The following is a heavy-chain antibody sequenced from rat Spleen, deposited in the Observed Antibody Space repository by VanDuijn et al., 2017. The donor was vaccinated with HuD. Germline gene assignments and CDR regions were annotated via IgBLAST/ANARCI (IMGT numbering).Heavy chain of an antibody. CDR2: ISYDGSKT. CDR3: TRRGYRPDWYFDF. V-gene: IGHV5-7*01. D-gene: IGHD4-4*01. Sequence: EVQLVESGGGLVQPGMSLKLSCAASGLTFSDYYMAWVRQAPKKGLEWVATISYDGSKTYYRDSVKGRFTISRDNARSTLNLHMDSLRSEDTAIYYCTRRGYRPDWYFDFWGPGTRVTVSS. J-gene: IGHJ1*01. CDR1: GLTFSDYY.